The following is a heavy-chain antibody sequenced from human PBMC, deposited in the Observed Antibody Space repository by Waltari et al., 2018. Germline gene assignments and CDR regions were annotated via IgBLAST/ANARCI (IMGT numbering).Heavy chain of an antibody. Sequence: EVHMVESGGGLIQPGGSLRLSCAASGFSISGYWMHWVRLPPGKGLVWVSRIHSDGRSTSYVDSVRGRFTVSRDNAKNTVYLQMNSLRADDTGVYFCARDGLGSSHDYWGQGTLVTVSS. D-gene: IGHD6-6*01. V-gene: IGHV3-74*01. J-gene: IGHJ4*02. CDR2: IHSDGRST. CDR3: ARDGLGSSHDY. CDR1: GFSISGYW.